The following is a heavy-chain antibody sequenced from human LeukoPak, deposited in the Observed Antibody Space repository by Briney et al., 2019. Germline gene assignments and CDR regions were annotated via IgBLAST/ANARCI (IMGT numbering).Heavy chain of an antibody. D-gene: IGHD6-13*01. V-gene: IGHV1-2*02. CDR3: ARDIGSSSWSNFDY. J-gene: IGHJ4*02. CDR1: GYTFTGYY. CDR2: INPNSGGT. Sequence: ASVKVSCKASGYTFTGYYMRWGRQAPGQGLEWMGWINPNSGGTNYAQKFQGRVTLTRDTSISTAYMEPSRLRSDDTDVYYCARDIGSSSWSNFDYWGQGTLVTVSS.